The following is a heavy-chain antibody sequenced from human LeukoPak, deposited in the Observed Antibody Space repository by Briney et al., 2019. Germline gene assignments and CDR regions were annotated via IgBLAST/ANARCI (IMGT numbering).Heavy chain of an antibody. CDR3: ARDQAAAAGTVDY. CDR2: IWYDGSNK. J-gene: IGHJ4*02. V-gene: IGHV3-33*01. Sequence: GRSLRLSCAASGFTFSSYGMHWVRQAPGKGLEWVAVIWYDGSNKYYADSVKGRFTISRDNSKNTLYLQMNSLRAEDTAVYYCARDQAAAAGTVDYWGQGTLVTVSS. CDR1: GFTFSSYG. D-gene: IGHD6-13*01.